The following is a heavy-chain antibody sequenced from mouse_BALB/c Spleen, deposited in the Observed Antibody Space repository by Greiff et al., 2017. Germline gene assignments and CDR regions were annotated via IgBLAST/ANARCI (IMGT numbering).Heavy chain of an antibody. CDR2: ISSGGST. D-gene: IGHD1-1*01. J-gene: IGHJ3*01. Sequence: EVQGVESGGGLVKPGGSLKLSCAASGFTFSSYAMSWVRQTPEKRLEWVASISSGGSTYYPDSVKGRFTISRDNARNILYLQMSSLRSEDTAMYYCARSRGTTVVESAWFAYWGQGTLVTVSA. CDR1: GFTFSSYA. V-gene: IGHV5-6-5*01. CDR3: ARSRGTTVVESAWFAY.